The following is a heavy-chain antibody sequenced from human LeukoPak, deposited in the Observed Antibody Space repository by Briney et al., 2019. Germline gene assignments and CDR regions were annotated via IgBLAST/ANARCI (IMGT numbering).Heavy chain of an antibody. V-gene: IGHV1-8*03. J-gene: IGHJ4*02. CDR3: ARDYYDSSGYRRYFDY. Sequence: ASVKVSFKSSGYTFTSYDINWVRQATGQGLEWMGWMNPNSGNTGYAQKFQGRVTITRNTSISTAYMELSSLRSEDTAVYYCARDYYDSSGYRRYFDYWGQGTLVTVSS. D-gene: IGHD3-22*01. CDR1: GYTFTSYD. CDR2: MNPNSGNT.